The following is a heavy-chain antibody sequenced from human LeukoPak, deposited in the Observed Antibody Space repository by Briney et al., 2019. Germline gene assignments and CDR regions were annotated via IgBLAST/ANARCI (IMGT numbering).Heavy chain of an antibody. Sequence: AGGSLRLSCAASGFTFSSYAMSWVRQAPGKGLEWVSAISGSGGSTHYADSVKGRFTISRDNSKNTLYLQMNSLRAEDTAVYYCAKDVFRGVSPVDYWGQGTLVTVSS. CDR3: AKDVFRGVSPVDY. D-gene: IGHD3-10*01. CDR1: GFTFSSYA. CDR2: ISGSGGST. J-gene: IGHJ4*02. V-gene: IGHV3-23*01.